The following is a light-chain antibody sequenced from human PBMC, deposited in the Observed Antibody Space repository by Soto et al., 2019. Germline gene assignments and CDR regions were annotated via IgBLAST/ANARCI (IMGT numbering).Light chain of an antibody. V-gene: IGKV1-5*03. CDR1: QSINSW. J-gene: IGKJ4*01. Sequence: DIQMTQSPSALSASVGDRGTITCRASQSINSWLAWYQQKSGKAPKLLIYKASSLESGVPSRFSGSGSGTEFTLIISSLQPDDFATYYCQQYNSYPLTFGGGTKVDIK. CDR2: KAS. CDR3: QQYNSYPLT.